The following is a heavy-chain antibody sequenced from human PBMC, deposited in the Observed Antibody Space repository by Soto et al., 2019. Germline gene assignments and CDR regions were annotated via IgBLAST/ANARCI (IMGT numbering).Heavy chain of an antibody. D-gene: IGHD2-2*01. CDR3: ARGGGSTKVDY. V-gene: IGHV4-31*03. Sequence: QVQLQESGPGLVKPSQTLSLTCTVSGGSITSSGYYWSWIRQHPGEGLEWIGFTSNSGSTSYNPPLKSRVTISVDTSSNQFSLNLKSVTAADTAVSYCARGGGSTKVDYWGQGTLVTVSP. J-gene: IGHJ4*02. CDR2: TSNSGST. CDR1: GGSITSSGYY.